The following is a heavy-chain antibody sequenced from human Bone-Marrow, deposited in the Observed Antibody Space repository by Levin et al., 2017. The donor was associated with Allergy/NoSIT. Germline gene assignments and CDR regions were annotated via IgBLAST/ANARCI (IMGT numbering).Heavy chain of an antibody. V-gene: IGHV3-21*01. CDR3: AGGLEYSGEP. J-gene: IGHJ5*02. CDR1: GFTFSTYT. D-gene: IGHD1-26*01. Sequence: GESLKISCAASGFTFSTYTMNWVRQAPGKGLDWVSSITSSSSYIYYADSVKGRFTISRDNAKNSLYLQMNSLRVEDTAVYYCAGGLEYSGEPWGQGTLVTVSS. CDR2: ITSSSSYI.